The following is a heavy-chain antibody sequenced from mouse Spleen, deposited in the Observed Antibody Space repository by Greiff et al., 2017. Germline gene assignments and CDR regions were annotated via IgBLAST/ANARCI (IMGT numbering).Heavy chain of an antibody. J-gene: IGHJ2*01. CDR3: ARDYGSSYYFDY. V-gene: IGHV5-9-2*01. D-gene: IGHD1-1*01. Sequence: DVQGVESGGGLVKPGGSLKLSCAASGFTFSSYGMSWVRQTPEKRLEWVATISGGGSYTYYPDSVKGRFTISRDNAKNNLYLQMSSLRSEDTALYYCARDYGSSYYFDYWGQGTTLTVSS. CDR1: GFTFSSYG. CDR2: ISGGGSYT.